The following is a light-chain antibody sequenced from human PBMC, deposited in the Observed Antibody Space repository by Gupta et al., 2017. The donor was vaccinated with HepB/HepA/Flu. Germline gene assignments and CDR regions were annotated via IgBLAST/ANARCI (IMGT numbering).Light chain of an antibody. V-gene: IGLV3-1*01. CDR2: QDS. Sequence: SYELTQPPSVSVSPGQTASITCSGDKLGDKYACWYQQKPGQSPVLVIYQDSKRPSGIPERFSGSNSGKTATMTISGTQAMDEADYYCQAWDSSTVVFSGGTKLTVL. CDR1: KLGDKY. CDR3: QAWDSSTVV. J-gene: IGLJ2*01.